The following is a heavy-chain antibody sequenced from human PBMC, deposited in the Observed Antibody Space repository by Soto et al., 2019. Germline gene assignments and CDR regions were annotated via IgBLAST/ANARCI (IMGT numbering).Heavy chain of an antibody. CDR2: ISYDGSKK. CDR3: ARESPVLSWYFDL. V-gene: IGHV3-30*19. J-gene: IGHJ2*01. CDR1: GFTFSSYG. Sequence: QVQLVESGGGVVQPGRSPRLSCAASGFTFSSYGMHWVRQAPGKGLEWVAVISYDGSKKYYADSVRGRFTISRDNSKNTLYLQMSSLTTEDTSVYYCARESPVLSWYFDLWGRGTLVTVSS.